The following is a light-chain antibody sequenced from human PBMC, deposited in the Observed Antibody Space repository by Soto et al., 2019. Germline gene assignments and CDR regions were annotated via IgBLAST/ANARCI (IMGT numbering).Light chain of an antibody. J-gene: IGKJ2*01. CDR2: SAS. Sequence: DIQMTQSPSSVSASVGDRVTITCRASQDISSWLAWYQQKPGKAPNLLIFSASSLESGVPSRFSGSGSGTEFTLIISSLQPEDFATYYCQQANTFPYTFGQGTRLEIK. CDR1: QDISSW. CDR3: QQANTFPYT. V-gene: IGKV1-12*01.